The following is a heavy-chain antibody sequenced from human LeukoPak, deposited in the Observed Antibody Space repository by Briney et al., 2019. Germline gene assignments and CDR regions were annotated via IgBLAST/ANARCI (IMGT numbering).Heavy chain of an antibody. D-gene: IGHD4-17*01. CDR2: IYYSGST. CDR3: ARRYGDYGRLDAFDI. Sequence: PSETLSLTCTDSGGSISSYYWSWIRQPPGKGLEWIGYIYYSGSTNYNPSLKSRVTISVDTSKNQFSLKLSSVTAADTAVYYCARRYGDYGRLDAFDIWGQGTMVTVSS. J-gene: IGHJ3*02. CDR1: GGSISSYY. V-gene: IGHV4-59*01.